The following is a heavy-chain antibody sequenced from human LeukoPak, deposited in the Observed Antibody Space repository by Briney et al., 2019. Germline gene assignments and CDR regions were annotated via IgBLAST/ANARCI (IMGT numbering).Heavy chain of an antibody. Sequence: SVKVSCKASGGTFSSYAISWVRHAPGQGLEWMGRIIPILGIANYAQKFQGRVTITADKSTSTAYMELSSLRSEDTAVYYCARDLLEATTDIENDYWGQGTLVTVSS. D-gene: IGHD1-1*01. CDR1: GGTFSSYA. J-gene: IGHJ4*02. CDR3: ARDLLEATTDIENDY. CDR2: IIPILGIA. V-gene: IGHV1-69*04.